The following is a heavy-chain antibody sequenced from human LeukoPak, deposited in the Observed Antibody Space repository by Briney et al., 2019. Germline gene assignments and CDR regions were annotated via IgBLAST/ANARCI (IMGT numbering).Heavy chain of an antibody. V-gene: IGHV3-73*01. J-gene: IGHJ4*02. D-gene: IGHD4-23*01. CDR3: TRHRDVLNGGPLY. Sequence: GGSLRLSCAASGFTFSGSAMHGVRQASGKGLEWVGRIRSKANSYATAYAASVKGRFTISRDDSKNTAYLQMNSLKTEDTAVYYCTRHRDVLNGGPLYWGQGTLVTVSS. CDR2: IRSKANSYAT. CDR1: GFTFSGSA.